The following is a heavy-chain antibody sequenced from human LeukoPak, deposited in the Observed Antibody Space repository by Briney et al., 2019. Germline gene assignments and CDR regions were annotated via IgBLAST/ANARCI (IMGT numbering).Heavy chain of an antibody. CDR3: ARDLEHCRNIICSNSAY. CDR2: ISTYNGNT. V-gene: IGHV1-18*04. D-gene: IGHD2-2*01. J-gene: IGHJ4*02. Sequence: ASVKVSCKGSGYNFDRYGVNWVRQAPGQGLEWVGWISTYNGNTFYAQKFQGRVTMTTDTSTNTVYMDLRSLRSDDTAVYYCARDLEHCRNIICSNSAYWGQGTLVTVSS. CDR1: GYNFDRYG.